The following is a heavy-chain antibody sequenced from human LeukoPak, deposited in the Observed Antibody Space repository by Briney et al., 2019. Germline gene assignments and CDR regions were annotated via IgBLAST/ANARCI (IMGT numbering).Heavy chain of an antibody. CDR3: ARSSPRYGAAAYHDAFDI. Sequence: GGSLRLSCAASGFTVSSNYMSWVRQAPGKGLEWVSVIYSGGSTYYADPVKGRFTISRDNAKNSLYLQMNSLRAEDTAVYYCARSSPRYGAAAYHDAFDIWGQGTMVTVSS. V-gene: IGHV3-66*01. CDR1: GFTVSSNY. D-gene: IGHD6-13*01. J-gene: IGHJ3*02. CDR2: IYSGGST.